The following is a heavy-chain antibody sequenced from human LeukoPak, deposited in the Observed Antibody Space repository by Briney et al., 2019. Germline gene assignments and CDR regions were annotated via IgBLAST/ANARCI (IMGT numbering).Heavy chain of an antibody. CDR2: ISHTGVT. D-gene: IGHD1-1*01. J-gene: IGHJ4*02. CDR1: GFSISSAYH. Sequence: SETLSLTCSVSGFSISSAYHWDWIRQPPGGRLEWIGSISHTGVTYYNPSFKSQLTISLDTSKDQFSLQLTSVTAADTAMYYCARDDTGFEYWGQGIVVTVSS. CDR3: ARDDTGFEY. V-gene: IGHV4-38-2*02.